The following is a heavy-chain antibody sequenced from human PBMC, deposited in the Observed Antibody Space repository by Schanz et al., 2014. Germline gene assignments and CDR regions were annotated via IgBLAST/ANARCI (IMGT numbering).Heavy chain of an antibody. CDR3: AREYSSFDY. CDR2: ISYSGST. Sequence: QVQLQESGPGLVKPSETLSLNCRISGSINSYYWSWIRQPLGKGLEWIGYISYSGSTNYNPSLKSRVTISLDTSKNQFSLKVNSVTAADTAAYYCAREYSSFDYWGQGTLVTVSS. D-gene: IGHD6-19*01. CDR1: GSINSYY. J-gene: IGHJ4*02. V-gene: IGHV4-59*01.